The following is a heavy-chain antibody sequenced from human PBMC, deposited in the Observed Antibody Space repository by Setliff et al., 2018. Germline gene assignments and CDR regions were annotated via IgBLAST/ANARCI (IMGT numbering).Heavy chain of an antibody. CDR1: GDSISDAS. CDR3: ARGGTFRYFDH. Sequence: KPSETLSLTCTVSGDSISDASIMAWIRQPPGKGLEFIGYVFYNGAANYSPSLKSRLTISVDTSKNQFSLKLRSVTAADTAVYYCARGGTFRYFDHWGQGILVTVSS. J-gene: IGHJ4*02. CDR2: VFYNGAA. V-gene: IGHV4-59*01. D-gene: IGHD5-12*01.